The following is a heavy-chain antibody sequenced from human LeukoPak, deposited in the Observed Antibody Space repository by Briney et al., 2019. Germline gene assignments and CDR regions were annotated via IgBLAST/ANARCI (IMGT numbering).Heavy chain of an antibody. Sequence: SETLSLTCTVSGGSISSSRYYWGWIRQPPGKGLEWIGSIYYSGSTYYNPSLKSRVTISVDTSKNQFSLKLSSVNAADTAVYSCAESNGYGLVDTWGQGTMVTVSS. CDR3: AESNGYGLVDT. CDR1: GGSISSSRYY. J-gene: IGHJ3*01. V-gene: IGHV4-39*07. D-gene: IGHD3-10*01. CDR2: IYYSGST.